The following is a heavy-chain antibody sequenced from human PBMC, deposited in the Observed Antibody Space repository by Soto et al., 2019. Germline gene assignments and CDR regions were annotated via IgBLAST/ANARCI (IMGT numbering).Heavy chain of an antibody. CDR1: GGSISSSDW. CDR3: AKDRGSGSYAANYYYYGMDV. CDR2: IYHSGST. J-gene: IGHJ6*02. Sequence: PSETLSLTCAVSGGSISSSDWWSWVRQPPGKGLEWIGEIYHSGSTNYNPSLKSRVTISVDKSKNQFSLYLQMNSLRAEDTALYYCAKDRGSGSYAANYYYYGMDVWGQGTTVTVSS. D-gene: IGHD3-10*01. V-gene: IGHV4-4*02.